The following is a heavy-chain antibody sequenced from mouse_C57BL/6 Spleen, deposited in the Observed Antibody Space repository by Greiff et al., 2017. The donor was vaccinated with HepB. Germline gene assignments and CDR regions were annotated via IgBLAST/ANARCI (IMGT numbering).Heavy chain of an antibody. CDR3: AIGGVVATRAMDY. Sequence: QVQLQQPGAELVKPGASVKLSCKASGYTFTSYWMQWVKQRPGQGLEWIGEIDPSDSYTNYNQKFKGKATLTVDTSSSTAYMQLSSLTSEDSAVYYCAIGGVVATRAMDYWGQGTSVTVSS. J-gene: IGHJ4*01. CDR2: IDPSDSYT. CDR1: GYTFTSYW. V-gene: IGHV1-50*01. D-gene: IGHD1-1*01.